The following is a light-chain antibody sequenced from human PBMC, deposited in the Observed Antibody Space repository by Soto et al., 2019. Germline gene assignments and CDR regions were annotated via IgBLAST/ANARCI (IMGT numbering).Light chain of an antibody. Sequence: QSALTQPASVSGSPGQSITISCTGTSSDVGSYNLVSWYQQHPGKAPKLMIYEGSKRPSGVSNRFSGSKSGNTASLTISGLQAEDEADYYCATWESSRNWVFGGGTKVTVL. CDR3: ATWESSRNWV. J-gene: IGLJ3*02. V-gene: IGLV2-23*01. CDR1: SSDVGSYNL. CDR2: EGS.